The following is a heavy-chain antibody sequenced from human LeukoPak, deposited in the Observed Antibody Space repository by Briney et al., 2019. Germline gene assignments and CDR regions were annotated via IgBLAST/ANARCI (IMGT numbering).Heavy chain of an antibody. V-gene: IGHV4-39*01. CDR2: IYYSGST. CDR3: AGGGATGRAFGI. D-gene: IGHD1-26*01. J-gene: IGHJ3*02. Sequence: SETLSLTRTVSGGSISSSSYYWGWIRQPPGKGLEWIGSIYYSGSTYYNPSLKSRVTISVDTSKNQFSLKLSSVTAADTAVYYCAGGGATGRAFGIWGQGTMVTVSS. CDR1: GGSISSSSYY.